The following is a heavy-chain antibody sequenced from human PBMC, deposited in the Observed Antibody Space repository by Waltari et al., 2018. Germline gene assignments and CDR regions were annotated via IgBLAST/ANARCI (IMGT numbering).Heavy chain of an antibody. CDR3: AKDSSSSWYSDEIGYYFDY. Sequence: EVQLVESGGGLVQPGRSLRLSCAASGFTFDDYAMHWVRPAPGKGLEWVSGISWNSGSIGYADSVKGRFTISRDNAKNSLYLQMNSLRAEDMALYYCAKDSSSSWYSDEIGYYFDYWGQGTLVTVSS. V-gene: IGHV3-9*03. J-gene: IGHJ4*02. D-gene: IGHD6-13*01. CDR2: ISWNSGSI. CDR1: GFTFDDYA.